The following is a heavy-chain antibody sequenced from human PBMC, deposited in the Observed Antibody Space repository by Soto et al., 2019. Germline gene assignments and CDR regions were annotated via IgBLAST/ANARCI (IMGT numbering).Heavy chain of an antibody. CDR2: IISSSSYT. J-gene: IGHJ4*02. Sequence: PGASLRLSCAASVSTSNDYYMSGIRQAPGKGLERVSYIISSSSYTNYADSVKGRFTISRDNAKNSLYLQMNSLRAEDTAVYYCARDRSGGYYESSGLSYYFDYWGQGTLVTVSS. CDR1: VSTSNDYY. CDR3: ARDRSGGYYESSGLSYYFDY. V-gene: IGHV3-11*06. D-gene: IGHD3-22*01.